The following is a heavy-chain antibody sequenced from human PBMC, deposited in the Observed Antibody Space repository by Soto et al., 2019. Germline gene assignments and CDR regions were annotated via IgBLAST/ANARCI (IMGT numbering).Heavy chain of an antibody. J-gene: IGHJ4*02. CDR2: IRSKAYGGTT. CDR3: TRDSSGWQLDY. CDR1: GLTFDDYA. Sequence: GVSMGLSCTFSGLTFDDYAMSWVRQAPGKGLEWVGFIRSKAYGGTTEYAASVKGRFTISRDDSKSIAYLQMNSLKTEDTAVYYCTRDSSGWQLDYWGQGNLVTGSS. D-gene: IGHD6-19*01. V-gene: IGHV3-49*04.